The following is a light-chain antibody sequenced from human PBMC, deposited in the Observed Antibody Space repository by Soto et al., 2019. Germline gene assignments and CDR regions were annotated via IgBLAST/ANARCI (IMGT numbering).Light chain of an antibody. CDR1: ESVSSY. J-gene: IGKJ1*01. CDR2: DAS. CDR3: QHYGRSRT. Sequence: EILMTQSPATLSVSPGERVTLSCRASESVSSYLAWYQQKPGQAPRLLIYDASSRATGIPDRFSGSGSGTDFTLTISRLEPEDFAVYYCQHYGRSRTFGQGTKVEIK. V-gene: IGKV3-20*01.